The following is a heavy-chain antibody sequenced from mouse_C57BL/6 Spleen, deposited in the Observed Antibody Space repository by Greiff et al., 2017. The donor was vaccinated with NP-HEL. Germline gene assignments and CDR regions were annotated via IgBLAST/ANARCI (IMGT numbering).Heavy chain of an antibody. CDR3: TTLAWFAY. Sequence: VQLQQPGAELVRPGASVKLSCTASGFNIKDDYMHWVKQRPEQGLEWIGWIDPANGDTEYASKFQGKATITADTASNTAYLQLSSLTSEDTAVYYCTTLAWFAYWGQGTLVTVSA. V-gene: IGHV14-4*01. J-gene: IGHJ3*01. CDR2: IDPANGDT. CDR1: GFNIKDDY.